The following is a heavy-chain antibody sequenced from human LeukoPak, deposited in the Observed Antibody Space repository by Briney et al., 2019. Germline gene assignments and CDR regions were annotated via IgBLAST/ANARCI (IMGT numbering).Heavy chain of an antibody. V-gene: IGHV4-39*01. CDR1: GGSISSSNYY. D-gene: IGHD3-3*01. CDR2: IYYSGNT. CDR3: ARHAHYEFVTGLFDP. J-gene: IGHJ5*02. Sequence: SETLSLTCTVSGGSISSSNYYWGWIRQPPGKGLEWIGSIYYSGNTYYNSSLKSRVTISVDTSKNHFSLKLSSVTAADTAVYYCARHAHYEFVTGLFDPWGQGTLVTVSS.